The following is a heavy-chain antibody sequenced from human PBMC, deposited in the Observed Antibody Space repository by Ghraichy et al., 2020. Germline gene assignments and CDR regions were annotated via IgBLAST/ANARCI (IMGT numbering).Heavy chain of an antibody. D-gene: IGHD6-13*01. V-gene: IGHV3-23*01. Sequence: GGSLRLSCAASGFTFSSYAMSWVRQAPGKGLEWVSAISGSGGSTYYADSVKGRFTISRDNSKNTLYLQMNSLRAEDTAVYYCATGGYSSSWYPSYWGQGTLVTVSS. CDR2: ISGSGGST. J-gene: IGHJ4*02. CDR3: ATGGYSSSWYPSY. CDR1: GFTFSSYA.